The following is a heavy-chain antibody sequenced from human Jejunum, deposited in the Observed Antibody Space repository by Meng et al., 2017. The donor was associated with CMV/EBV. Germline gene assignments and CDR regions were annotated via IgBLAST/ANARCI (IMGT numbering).Heavy chain of an antibody. J-gene: IGHJ4*02. Sequence: SGGSISSYYWSWIRQPPGQGLEWIGYIYDSGSTTYNPSLQSRVTISVDTSKNQFSLKLSSVTAADTAVYYCARVFIGGNSDYFDYWGQGTLVTVSS. CDR1: GGSISSYY. D-gene: IGHD4-23*01. CDR2: IYDSGST. CDR3: ARVFIGGNSDYFDY. V-gene: IGHV4-59*01.